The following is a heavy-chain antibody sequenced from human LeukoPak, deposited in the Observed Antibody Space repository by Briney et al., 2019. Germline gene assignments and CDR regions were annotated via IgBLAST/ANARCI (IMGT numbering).Heavy chain of an antibody. D-gene: IGHD2/OR15-2a*01. CDR1: GYTFTSYD. J-gene: IGHJ6*03. CDR3: ARRAVLYYYYYMDV. CDR2: MNPNSGNT. Sequence: GASAKVSCKASGYTFTSYDINWVRQATGQGLEWMGWMNPNSGNTGYAQKFQGRVPMTRTTSISTAYMELSSLRSEDTAVYYCARRAVLYYYYYMDVWGKGTTVTISS. V-gene: IGHV1-8*01.